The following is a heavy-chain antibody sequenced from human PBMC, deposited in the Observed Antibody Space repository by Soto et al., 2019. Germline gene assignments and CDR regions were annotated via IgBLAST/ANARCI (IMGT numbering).Heavy chain of an antibody. J-gene: IGHJ4*02. CDR3: AKDGITMVRGVILPLTNLFAY. CDR1: GFTFSSYA. CDR2: ISGSGGST. D-gene: IGHD3-10*01. V-gene: IGHV3-23*01. Sequence: GGSLRLSCAASGFTFSSYAMSWVRQAPGKGLEWVSAISGSGGSTYYADSVKGRFTISRDNSKNTLYLQMNSLRAEDTAVYYCAKDGITMVRGVILPLTNLFAYWGQGTLVTVSS.